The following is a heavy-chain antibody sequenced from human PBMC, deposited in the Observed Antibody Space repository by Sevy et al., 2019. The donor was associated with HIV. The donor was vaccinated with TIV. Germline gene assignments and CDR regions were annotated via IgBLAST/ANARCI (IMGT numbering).Heavy chain of an antibody. V-gene: IGHV4-61*02. CDR1: GDSISSGNHW. J-gene: IGHJ6*02. D-gene: IGHD1-26*01. CDR2: IYTSGRT. CDR3: ARDGIRRDYYHGMDV. Sequence: SETLSLTCTVSGDSISSGNHWWSWIRQPAGKGLEWIGRIYTSGRTIYNPVLRSRVTMSVDTSTNQFFLNLNSVTAAATAVYYCARDGIRRDYYHGMDVWGQGTTVTVSS.